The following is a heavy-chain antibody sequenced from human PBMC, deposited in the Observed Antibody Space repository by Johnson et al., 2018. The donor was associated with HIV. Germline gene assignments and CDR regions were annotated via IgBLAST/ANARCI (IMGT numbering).Heavy chain of an antibody. CDR1: GFTVSSNY. J-gene: IGHJ3*02. V-gene: IGHV3-66*03. CDR3: ARNQGRRNYYDAFDI. Sequence: VQLVESGGGLIQPGGSLRLSCAASGFTVSSNYMSWVRLAPGKGLEWVSVIYSGGKTYYADSVKGRFTISRDNSKNTLYLQMNSRRAEDTAVYDCARNQGRRNYYDAFDIWGQGTTVTVSS. CDR2: IYSGGKT. D-gene: IGHD1-7*01.